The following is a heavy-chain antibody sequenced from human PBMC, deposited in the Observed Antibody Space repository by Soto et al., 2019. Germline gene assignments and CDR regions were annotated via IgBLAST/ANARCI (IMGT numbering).Heavy chain of an antibody. CDR1: GYTFTSYG. V-gene: IGHV1-18*01. CDR2: ISAYNGNT. J-gene: IGHJ6*02. CDR3: ARYCGGDCYPNYHGMDV. Sequence: ASVKVSCKASGYTFTSYGISWVRQAPGQGLEWMGWISAYNGNTNYAQKLQGRVTMTTDTSTSTAYMELRSLRSDDTAVYYCARYCGGDCYPNYHGMDVWGQGTTVTVSS. D-gene: IGHD2-21*02.